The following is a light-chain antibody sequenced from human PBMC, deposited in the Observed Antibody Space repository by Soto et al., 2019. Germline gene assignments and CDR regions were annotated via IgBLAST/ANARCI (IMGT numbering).Light chain of an antibody. J-gene: IGKJ2*01. CDR3: QQYGALPRT. V-gene: IGKV3-20*01. Sequence: EIVLTQSPGTLSLSPGERATLSCRASQNVNNRYVAWYQQKPGQAPRLLIYGAYVRATDIPDRVSGSGSGTGFTLTIGRLEPEDFAVYYCQQYGALPRTFGQGTRLEIK. CDR1: QNVNNRY. CDR2: GAY.